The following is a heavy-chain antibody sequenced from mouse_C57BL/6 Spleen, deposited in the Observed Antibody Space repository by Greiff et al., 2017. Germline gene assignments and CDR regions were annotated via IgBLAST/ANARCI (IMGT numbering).Heavy chain of an antibody. CDR3: VKGGDSSGTHYAMDY. CDR1: GYTFTSYW. J-gene: IGHJ4*01. D-gene: IGHD3-2*02. CDR2: IDPSDSYT. V-gene: IGHV1-69*01. Sequence: QVQLQQPGAELVMPGASVKLSCKASGYTFTSYWMHWVKQRPGQGLEWIGEIDPSDSYTNYNQKFKGKSTLTVDKSSSTAYMQLSSLTSEDSAVYYCVKGGDSSGTHYAMDYWGQGTSVTVSS.